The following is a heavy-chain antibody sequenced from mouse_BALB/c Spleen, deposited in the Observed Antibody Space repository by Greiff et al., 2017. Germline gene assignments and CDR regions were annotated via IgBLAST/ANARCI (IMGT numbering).Heavy chain of an antibody. CDR3: ARGGYGSYWYFDV. CDR2: IWAGGST. D-gene: IGHD2-2*01. V-gene: IGHV2-9*02. J-gene: IGHJ1*01. CDR1: GFSLTSYG. Sequence: VQLVESGPGLVAPSQSLSITCTVSGFSLTSYGVHWVRQPPGKGLEWLGVIWAGGSTNYNSALMSRLSISKDNSKSQVFLKMNSLQTDDTAMYYCARGGYGSYWYFDVWGAGTTVTVSS.